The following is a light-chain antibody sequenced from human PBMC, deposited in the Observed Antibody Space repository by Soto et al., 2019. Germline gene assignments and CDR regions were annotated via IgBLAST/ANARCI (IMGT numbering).Light chain of an antibody. V-gene: IGKV1-27*01. J-gene: IGKJ3*01. Sequence: DLQMTQSPSSLSASVGARVTITCRASRGIASYLPWYQQKPGQVPDLLISAASTLYSEVPSQFSDSASGTDFTLNISSLEPEDFATFCFQSYNNVGTFGPGAKVDFQ. CDR1: RGIASY. CDR3: QSYNNVGT. CDR2: AAS.